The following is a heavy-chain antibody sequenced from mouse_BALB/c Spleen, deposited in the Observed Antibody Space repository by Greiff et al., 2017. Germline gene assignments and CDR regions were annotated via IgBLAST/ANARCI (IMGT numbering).Heavy chain of an antibody. CDR1: GFSLTGYG. J-gene: IGHJ4*01. V-gene: IGHV2-6-7*01. D-gene: IGHD1-2*01. CDR3: ARNSRYYGYNAMDY. Sequence: VKLMESGPGLVAPSQSLSITCTVSGFSLTGYGVNWVRQPPGKGLEWLGMIWGDGSTDYNSALKSRLSISKDNSKSQVFLKMNSLQTDDTAMYYCARNSRYYGYNAMDYWGQGTSVTVSS. CDR2: IWGDGST.